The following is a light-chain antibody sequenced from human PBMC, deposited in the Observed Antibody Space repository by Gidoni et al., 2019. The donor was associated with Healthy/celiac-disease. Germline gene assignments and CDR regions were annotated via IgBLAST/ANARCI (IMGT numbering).Light chain of an antibody. V-gene: IGKV3-11*01. CDR3: QQRSNWPIT. J-gene: IGKJ5*01. CDR2: DAS. CDR1: QSVSSY. Sequence: IVFTQSPPTLSLSPGERATLSCRASQSVSSYLAWYQQKPGQAPKLLIYDASNRATGIPARFSGSGSGTDFTLTISSLEPEDFAVYYCQQRSNWPITFGQGTRLEIK.